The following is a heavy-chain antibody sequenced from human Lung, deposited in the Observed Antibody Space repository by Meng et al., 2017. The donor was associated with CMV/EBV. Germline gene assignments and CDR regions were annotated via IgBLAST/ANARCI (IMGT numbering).Heavy chain of an antibody. CDR2: ISYDGSNK. V-gene: IGHV3-30-3*01. CDR1: GFTFSSYA. J-gene: IGHJ4*02. D-gene: IGHD2-2*01. CDR3: ARTPKDIVVVPADSFYFDY. Sequence: GGSLRLSCAASGFTFSSYAMHWVRQAPGKGLEWVAVISYDGSNKYYADSVKGRFTISRDNSKNTLYLQMSSLRAEDTAVYYCARTPKDIVVVPADSFYFDYWGQGTLVTVSS.